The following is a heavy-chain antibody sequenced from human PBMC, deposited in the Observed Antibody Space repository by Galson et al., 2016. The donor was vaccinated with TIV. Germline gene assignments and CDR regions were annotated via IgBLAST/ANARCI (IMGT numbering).Heavy chain of an antibody. CDR3: AKVPSSGFSYYYGIDV. V-gene: IGHV3-23*01. Sequence: SLRLSCAASGFTFSSYALTRVRQAPGKGLEWVSAISGGGGSSYYGDSVKGRFTISRDNSEKMLYLQMNSLRAEDTAVYYCAKVPSSGFSYYYGIDVWGQGTTVTVS. J-gene: IGHJ6*02. D-gene: IGHD3-22*01. CDR1: GFTFSSYA. CDR2: ISGGGGSS.